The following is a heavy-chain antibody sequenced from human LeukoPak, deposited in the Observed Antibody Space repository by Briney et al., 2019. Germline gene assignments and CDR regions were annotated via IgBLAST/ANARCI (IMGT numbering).Heavy chain of an antibody. D-gene: IGHD3-22*01. J-gene: IGHJ4*02. CDR3: TTGYYYDSSGYYYSGY. Sequence: GGSLRLSCAASGFTFSSYGMHWVRQAPGKGLEWVAFIRYDGSNKYYADSVKGRFTISRDNSKNTLYLQMNSLKTEDTAVYYCTTGYYYDSSGYYYSGYWGQGTLVTVSS. CDR2: IRYDGSNK. V-gene: IGHV3-30*02. CDR1: GFTFSSYG.